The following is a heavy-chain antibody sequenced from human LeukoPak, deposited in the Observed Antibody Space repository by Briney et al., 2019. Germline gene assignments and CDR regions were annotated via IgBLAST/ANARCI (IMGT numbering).Heavy chain of an antibody. V-gene: IGHV4-39*01. J-gene: IGHJ4*02. D-gene: IGHD5/OR15-5a*01. CDR1: RGSISRGNYH. CDR2: VFYSGRT. Sequence: SGTLSLTCTVSRGSISRGNYHWAWMRQPPGKGPEWLGSVFYSGRTYYNPSLKSRVTISVDTSKNQFSLKETSMTAADTAVYYCARHPTRRDVYDHLDYWGQGTLVTVSS. CDR3: ARHPTRRDVYDHLDY.